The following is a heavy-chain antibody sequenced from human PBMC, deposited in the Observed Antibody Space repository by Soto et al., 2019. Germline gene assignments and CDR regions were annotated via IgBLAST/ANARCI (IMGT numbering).Heavy chain of an antibody. CDR2: IWYDGSNK. V-gene: IGHV3-33*01. D-gene: IGHD2-21*02. J-gene: IGHJ4*02. Sequence: GGSLRLSCAASGFTFSSYGMHWVRQAPGKGLEWVAVIWYDGSNKYYADSVKGRFTISRDNSKNTLYLQMNSLRAEDTAVYYCARQPTWGTCGGDCYGEYYFDYWGQGTLVTVSS. CDR1: GFTFSSYG. CDR3: ARQPTWGTCGGDCYGEYYFDY.